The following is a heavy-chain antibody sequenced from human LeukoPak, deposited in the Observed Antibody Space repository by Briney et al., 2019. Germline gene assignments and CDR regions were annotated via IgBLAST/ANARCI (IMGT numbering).Heavy chain of an antibody. CDR2: ISSSSSTI. V-gene: IGHV3-48*04. CDR1: GFTFSSYS. D-gene: IGHD6-13*01. J-gene: IGHJ6*02. Sequence: PGGSLRLSCAASGFTFSSYSMNWVRQAPGKGLEWVSYISSSSSTIYYADSVKGRFTISRDNAKNSLYLQMNSLRAEDTAVYYCARAPSGSSRPGRYGMDVWGQGTTVTVSS. CDR3: ARAPSGSSRPGRYGMDV.